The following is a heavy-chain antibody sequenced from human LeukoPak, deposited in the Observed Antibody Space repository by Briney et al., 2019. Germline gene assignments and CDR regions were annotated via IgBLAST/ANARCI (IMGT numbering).Heavy chain of an antibody. CDR1: GYSFTSYY. J-gene: IGHJ6*02. CDR3: VRVGYCSRSSCSSLDV. CDR2: INPSGGSA. D-gene: IGHD2-2*03. Sequence: GASVKVSCTTSGYSFTSYYIHWVRQAPGQGLEWMGKINPSGGSASNAQKFQGRVTMTRETSTRTVYTELSSLRSEETAVYYCVRVGYCSRSSCSSLDVWGQGITVTVSS. V-gene: IGHV1-46*01.